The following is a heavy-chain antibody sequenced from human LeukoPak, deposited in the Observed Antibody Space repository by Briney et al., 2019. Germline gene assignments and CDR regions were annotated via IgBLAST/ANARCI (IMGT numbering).Heavy chain of an antibody. CDR1: GYTFTSYD. CDR2: MNPNSGNT. J-gene: IGHJ6*02. CDR3: ARGYCSSTSCYLNPRYYYYYGMDV. Sequence: ASVTVSCKASGYTFTSYDINWVRQATGQGLEWMGWMNPNSGNTGYAQKFQGRVNMTRNTSISTAYMELSSLRSEDTAVYYCARGYCSSTSCYLNPRYYYYYGMDVWGQGTTVTVSS. D-gene: IGHD2-2*01. V-gene: IGHV1-8*01.